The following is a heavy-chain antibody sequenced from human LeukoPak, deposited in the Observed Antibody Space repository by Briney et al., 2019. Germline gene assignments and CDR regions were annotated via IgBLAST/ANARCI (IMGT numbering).Heavy chain of an antibody. Sequence: GGSLRLSCAASGFTFSSYWMTWVRQAPGKGLEWVANIKQDGSEKYYVDSVKGRSTISRDNGKNSLYLQMNSLRAEDTAVYYCAREGSSGGPGYFDYWGQGTLVTVSS. CDR3: AREGSSGGPGYFDY. V-gene: IGHV3-7*01. D-gene: IGHD6-19*01. J-gene: IGHJ4*02. CDR1: GFTFSSYW. CDR2: IKQDGSEK.